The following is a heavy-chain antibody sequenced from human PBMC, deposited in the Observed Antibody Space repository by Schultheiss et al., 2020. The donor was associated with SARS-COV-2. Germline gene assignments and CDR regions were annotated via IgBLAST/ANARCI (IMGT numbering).Heavy chain of an antibody. J-gene: IGHJ4*02. CDR3: ARGGVGATREGYFDY. V-gene: IGHV3-23*01. Sequence: GESLKISCAASGFTFSSYAMSWVRQAPGKGLEWVSAISGSGGSTYYADSVKGRFTISRDNSKNTLYLQMNSLRAEDTAVYYCARGGVGATREGYFDYWGQGTLVTVSS. CDR1: GFTFSSYA. CDR2: ISGSGGST. D-gene: IGHD1-26*01.